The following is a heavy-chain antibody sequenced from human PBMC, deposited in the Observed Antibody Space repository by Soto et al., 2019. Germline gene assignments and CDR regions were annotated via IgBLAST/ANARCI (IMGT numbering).Heavy chain of an antibody. CDR2: INPNSGGT. Sequence: GASVKVSCKASGYTFTGYYMHWVRQAPGQGLEWMGWINPNSGGTNYAQKFQGWVTMTRDTSISTAYMELSRLRSDDTAVYYCARGGYSSSSPSHNWFDPWGQGTLVTVSS. D-gene: IGHD6-6*01. CDR1: GYTFTGYY. CDR3: ARGGYSSSSPSHNWFDP. V-gene: IGHV1-2*04. J-gene: IGHJ5*02.